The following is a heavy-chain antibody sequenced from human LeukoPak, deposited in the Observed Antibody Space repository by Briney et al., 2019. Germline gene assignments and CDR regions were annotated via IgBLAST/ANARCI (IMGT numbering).Heavy chain of an antibody. D-gene: IGHD4-17*01. CDR1: GFTFSDYH. CDR3: ARDYGVPWSYYYYGMDV. CDR2: VSSSGGTI. Sequence: GGSLRLSCAASGFTFSDYHMSWIRQASGKGLEWVSYVSSSGGTISYADSVKGRFSISRDNAKKSLYLQMNSLRAEDTAVYYCARDYGVPWSYYYYGMDVWGQGTTVTVSS. V-gene: IGHV3-11*04. J-gene: IGHJ6*02.